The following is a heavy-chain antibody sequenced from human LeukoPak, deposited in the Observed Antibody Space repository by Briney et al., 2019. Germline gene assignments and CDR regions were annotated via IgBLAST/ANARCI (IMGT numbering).Heavy chain of an antibody. CDR1: GSTLRNNI. J-gene: IGHJ4*02. CDR3: ARDDRIAAPGTFDY. V-gene: IGHV3-23*01. Sequence: GGSLRLSCIASGSTLRNNIMTWVRQAPGKGLEWVSSLSFIDDSTYYADSVKGRFTISRDTSKNTLFLQMNSLIPEDTAVYYCARDDRIAAPGTFDYWGPGTLVTVSS. CDR2: LSFIDDST. D-gene: IGHD6-13*01.